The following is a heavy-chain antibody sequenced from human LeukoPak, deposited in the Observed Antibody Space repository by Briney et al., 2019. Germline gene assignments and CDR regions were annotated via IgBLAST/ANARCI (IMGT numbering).Heavy chain of an antibody. Sequence: PGGSLRLSCAASGFTFSSYWMSWVRQAPGKGLEWVANIKQDGSEKYYVDSVKGRFTISRDNTKYSLYLQMNSLRAEDTAVYYCARTVGEISFLTYYFDYWGQGTLVTVSS. CDR3: ARTVGEISFLTYYFDY. D-gene: IGHD3-10*01. V-gene: IGHV3-7*03. CDR2: IKQDGSEK. CDR1: GFTFSSYW. J-gene: IGHJ4*02.